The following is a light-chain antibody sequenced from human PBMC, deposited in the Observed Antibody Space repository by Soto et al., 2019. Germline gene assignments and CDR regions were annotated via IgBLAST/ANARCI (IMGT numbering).Light chain of an antibody. CDR2: AAS. Sequence: ASRMTQSPSSLSASTGDRVTITCRASQGISRDLAWYQQKPGKAPKLLIYAASTLQSGVPSRFSGSGSGTDFTLTISCLQSEDFSTYYCQQDYSYPPWTCGQGTKVEIK. CDR1: QGISRD. V-gene: IGKV1-8*01. J-gene: IGKJ1*01. CDR3: QQDYSYPPWT.